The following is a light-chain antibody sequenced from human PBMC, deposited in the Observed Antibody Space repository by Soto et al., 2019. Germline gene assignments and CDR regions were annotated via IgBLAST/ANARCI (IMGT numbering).Light chain of an antibody. J-gene: IGKJ4*01. CDR2: DAS. Sequence: DIQMTQSPSSLSASVGDRVTITCQASQGISNYLNWYQQKPGKAPKLLIYDASNLETGVPSRFSGSGSGTDFTFTISSLQPEDIATYYWQQYDNLPLTFGGGTKVEIK. V-gene: IGKV1-33*01. CDR3: QQYDNLPLT. CDR1: QGISNY.